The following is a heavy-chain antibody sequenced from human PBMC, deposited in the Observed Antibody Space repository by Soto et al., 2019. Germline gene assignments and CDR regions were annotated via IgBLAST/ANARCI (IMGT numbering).Heavy chain of an antibody. V-gene: IGHV3-53*04. CDR1: GVTVSSNY. CDR3: ARDQVPTYGMDV. Sequence: QPGGSLGLSCAASGVTVSSNYMSWVRQAPGKGLEWVSVIYSGGSTYYADSVKGRFTISRHNSKNTLYLQMNSLRAEHTAVYYCARDQVPTYGMDVWGQGTXVTVSS. CDR2: IYSGGST. J-gene: IGHJ6*02. D-gene: IGHD2-2*01.